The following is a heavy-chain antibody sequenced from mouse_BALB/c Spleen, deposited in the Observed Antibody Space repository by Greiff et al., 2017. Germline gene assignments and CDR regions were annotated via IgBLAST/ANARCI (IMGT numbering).Heavy chain of an antibody. CDR3: ARQKGPYYRYDY. CDR1: GFTFSSYA. D-gene: IGHD2-14*01. Sequence: EVKLQESGGGLVKPGGSLKLSCAASGFTFSSYAMSWVRQTPEKRLEWVATISSGGSYTYYPDSVKGRFTISRDNAKNTLYLQMSSLRSEDTAMYYCARQKGPYYRYDYWGQGTTLTVSS. CDR2: ISSGGSYT. V-gene: IGHV5-9-3*01. J-gene: IGHJ2*01.